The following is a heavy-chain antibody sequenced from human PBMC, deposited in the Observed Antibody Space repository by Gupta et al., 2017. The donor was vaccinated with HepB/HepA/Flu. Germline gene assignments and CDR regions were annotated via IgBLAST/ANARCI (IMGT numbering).Heavy chain of an antibody. CDR3: AKRKDSGSYYAAFDI. CDR2: ISGSGGTT. Sequence: QPGGSLRLSCAASGFAFGSYDMRWVRQAPGKGLEWVSGISGSGGTTYSADSVKGRFTISRDNSKNTLYLQMNRLRAEDTAVYYGAKRKDSGSYYAAFDIWGQGTMVTVSS. V-gene: IGHV3-23*01. CDR1: GFAFGSYD. D-gene: IGHD1-26*01. J-gene: IGHJ3*02.